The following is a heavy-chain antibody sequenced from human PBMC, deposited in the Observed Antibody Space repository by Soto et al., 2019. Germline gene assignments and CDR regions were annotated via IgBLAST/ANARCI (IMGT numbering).Heavy chain of an antibody. V-gene: IGHV1-18*01. J-gene: IGHJ3*02. D-gene: IGHD3-22*01. CDR3: AREYDSSGYYAPDAFDI. CDR1: CYTFTSYC. Sequence: GASVKGSCQGSCYTFTSYCISWGRQAPGQSLEWMGWISAYNGNTNYAQKLQGRVTMTTDTSTSTAYMELRSLRSDDTAVYYCAREYDSSGYYAPDAFDIWGQGTMVTVSS. CDR2: ISAYNGNT.